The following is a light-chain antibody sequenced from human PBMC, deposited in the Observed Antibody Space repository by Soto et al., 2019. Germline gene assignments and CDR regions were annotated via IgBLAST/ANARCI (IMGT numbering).Light chain of an antibody. CDR1: QSILFSSNNKNY. Sequence: DIVMTQSPDSLAVSLGERATINCKSSQSILFSSNNKNYLAWYQQKAGQPPKLLIYWASTRESGVPDRFSGSGSVTDFTLTISSLQAEDVAVYHCQQYYSAPMTFGQGTRLEIK. V-gene: IGKV4-1*01. CDR3: QQYYSAPMT. CDR2: WAS. J-gene: IGKJ5*01.